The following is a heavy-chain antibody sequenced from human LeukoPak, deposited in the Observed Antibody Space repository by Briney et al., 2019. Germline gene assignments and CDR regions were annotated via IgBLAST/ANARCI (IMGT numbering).Heavy chain of an antibody. J-gene: IGHJ6*02. V-gene: IGHV3-30*18. CDR3: AKDKTDGSYYGMDV. CDR2: ISYDGSNK. Sequence: GGSLRLSCAASGFTFSSYGMHWVRQAPGKGLEWVAVISYDGSNKYYADSVKGRFTISRDNSKNTLYLQMNSLRAEDTAVYYCAKDKTDGSYYGMDVWGQGTTVTVSS. D-gene: IGHD3-10*01. CDR1: GFTFSSYG.